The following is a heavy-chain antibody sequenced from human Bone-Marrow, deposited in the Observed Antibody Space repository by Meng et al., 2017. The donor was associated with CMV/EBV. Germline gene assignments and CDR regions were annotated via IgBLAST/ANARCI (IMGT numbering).Heavy chain of an antibody. CDR1: GFTFSTYA. V-gene: IGHV3-30*04. CDR2: ISYDGSDK. Sequence: GESLKISCAASGFTFSTYAMNWVRQAPGKGLEWVALISYDGSDKYYADSVKGRFTISRDISKNTLYLQMNSLRTEDTAVYYCARGDSSSYTPGGYWGQGTLVTGSS. J-gene: IGHJ4*02. CDR3: ARGDSSSYTPGGY. D-gene: IGHD6-6*01.